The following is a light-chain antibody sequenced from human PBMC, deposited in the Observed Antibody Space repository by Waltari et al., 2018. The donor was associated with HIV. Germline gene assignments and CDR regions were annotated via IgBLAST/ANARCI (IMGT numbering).Light chain of an antibody. Sequence: DIEMTQSPSSVSASVGDRVTLTCRATHSIGTSLAWYQQRPGEVPNLLIYASSTLGVGVPSRFSGSGSGTVFTLTITSLQSEDFATYFCQQADSFPFTFGPGTRVDMK. CDR2: ASS. CDR3: QQADSFPFT. V-gene: IGKV1-12*01. CDR1: HSIGTS. J-gene: IGKJ3*01.